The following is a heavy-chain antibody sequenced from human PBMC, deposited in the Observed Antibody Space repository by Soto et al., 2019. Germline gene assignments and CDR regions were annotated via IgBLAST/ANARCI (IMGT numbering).Heavy chain of an antibody. CDR3: ARAVAVPADFDY. D-gene: IGHD6-19*01. V-gene: IGHV1-3*01. J-gene: IGHJ4*02. CDR1: GYTFTGYA. CDR2: INAGNGNT. Sequence: ASLKVSCKASGYTFTGYAMHWVRQAPGQRLEWMGWINAGNGNTKYSQKFQGRVTITRDTYASTAYMELSSLRSEDTAVYYCARAVAVPADFDYWGQGTLVTVSS.